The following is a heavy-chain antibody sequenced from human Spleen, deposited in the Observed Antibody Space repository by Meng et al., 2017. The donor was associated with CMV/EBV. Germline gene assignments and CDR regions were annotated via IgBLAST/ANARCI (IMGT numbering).Heavy chain of an antibody. V-gene: IGHV1-69*13. Sequence: SVKVSCTASGGTFSSFVFNWVRQAPGQGLEWMGGIIPIFGTRNYGQRFQGRVTINPDESTSTVYMELSSLRSEDTAVYYCARAGYCGGGSCYNYYGMDVWGQGTTVTVSS. D-gene: IGHD2-15*01. CDR1: GGTFSSFV. CDR3: ARAGYCGGGSCYNYYGMDV. J-gene: IGHJ6*02. CDR2: IIPIFGTR.